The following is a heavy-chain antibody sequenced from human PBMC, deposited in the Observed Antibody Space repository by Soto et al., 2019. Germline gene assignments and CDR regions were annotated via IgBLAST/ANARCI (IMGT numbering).Heavy chain of an antibody. CDR2: VYHTGST. CDR1: DDFISSGYF. V-gene: IGHV4-38-2*01. J-gene: IGHJ4*02. D-gene: IGHD2-8*01. CDR3: RRYFHTYNGPPI. Sequence: SETLSLTCVVSDDFISSGYFWAWIRQPPGKGLEWIGTVYHTGSTSYSPSLKGHVTISVDTSMTPCSLSLSSVTSADTTVYYWRRYFHTYNGPPIWGRGTQLT.